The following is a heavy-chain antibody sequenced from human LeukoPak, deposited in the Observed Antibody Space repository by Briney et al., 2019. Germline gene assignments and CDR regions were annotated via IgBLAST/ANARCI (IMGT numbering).Heavy chain of an antibody. Sequence: PSETLPLTCTVSGGSISSYYWSWIRQPPGKGLEWIGYIYYSGSTNYNPSLKSRVTISVDTSKNQFSLKLSSVTAADTAVYYCARLAGDQAFDYWGQGTLVTVSP. V-gene: IGHV4-59*08. D-gene: IGHD7-27*01. J-gene: IGHJ4*02. CDR3: ARLAGDQAFDY. CDR1: GGSISSYY. CDR2: IYYSGST.